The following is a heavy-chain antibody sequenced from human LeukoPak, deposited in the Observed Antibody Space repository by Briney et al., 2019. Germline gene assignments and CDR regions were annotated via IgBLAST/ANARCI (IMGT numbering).Heavy chain of an antibody. D-gene: IGHD2-2*01. V-gene: IGHV3-33*01. CDR2: IWYDGSNK. CDR1: GFTFSSYG. J-gene: IGHJ3*02. Sequence: PGGSLRLSCAASGFTFSSYGMHWVRQAPGKGLEWVAVIWYDGSNKYYADSVKGRFTISRDNSKNTLYLQINSLRAEDTAVYYCARDSYSDIVVVPAASADAFDIWGQGTMVTVSS. CDR3: ARDSYSDIVVVPAASADAFDI.